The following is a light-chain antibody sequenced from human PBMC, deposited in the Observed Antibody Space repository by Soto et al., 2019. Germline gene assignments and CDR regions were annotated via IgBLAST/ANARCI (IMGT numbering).Light chain of an antibody. J-gene: IGKJ2*03. CDR1: QTISSY. Sequence: EIVLTQSPGTLSLSPGERATLSCRASQTISSYLAWYQHKPGQAPRLLIYDASSRATDIPDRFSGSGSGTDFTLPIGRLEPEDFAVYYCQQYLSSPPYGFGQGTKLEIK. V-gene: IGKV3-20*01. CDR2: DAS. CDR3: QQYLSSPPYG.